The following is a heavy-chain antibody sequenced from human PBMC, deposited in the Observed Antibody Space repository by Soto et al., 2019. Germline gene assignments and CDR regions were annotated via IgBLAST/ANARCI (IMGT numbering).Heavy chain of an antibody. V-gene: IGHV5-51*01. CDR2: IYPGDSDT. CDR1: GYSFTSYW. Sequence: PGESLKISCKGSGYSFTSYWIGWVRQMPGKSLECMGIIYPGDSDTRYSPSFQGQVTISADKSISTAYLQWSSLKASDTAMYYCARTAAAGKYYYGMDVWGQGTTVTVS. D-gene: IGHD6-13*01. CDR3: ARTAAAGKYYYGMDV. J-gene: IGHJ6*02.